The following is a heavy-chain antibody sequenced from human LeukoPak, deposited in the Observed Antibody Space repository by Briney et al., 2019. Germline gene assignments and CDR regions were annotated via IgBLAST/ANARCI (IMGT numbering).Heavy chain of an antibody. J-gene: IGHJ4*02. D-gene: IGHD4-17*01. CDR1: GFTFSSYG. CDR2: IRYDGGNK. Sequence: GGSLRLSCAASGFTFSSYGMHWVRQAPGKGLEWVAFIRYDGGNKYYADSVKGRFTISRDNSKNTLYLQMNSLRAEDTAVYYCAKDQDLTTYYFDYWGQGTLVTVSS. V-gene: IGHV3-30*02. CDR3: AKDQDLTTYYFDY.